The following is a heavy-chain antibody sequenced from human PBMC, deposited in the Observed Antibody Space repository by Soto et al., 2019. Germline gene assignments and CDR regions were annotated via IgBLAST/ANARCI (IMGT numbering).Heavy chain of an antibody. Sequence: EVQLLESGGGLVQPGGSLRLSCAASGFTFSSYAMSWVRQAPGKGLEWVSAISGSGGSTYYADSVKGRFTISRDNSKNTLYLQMNSLSAEDTAVYYCVGPGDYYGSGSYAILIPRMDVWGQGTTVTVSS. J-gene: IGHJ6*02. CDR3: VGPGDYYGSGSYAILIPRMDV. D-gene: IGHD3-10*01. CDR2: ISGSGGST. V-gene: IGHV3-23*01. CDR1: GFTFSSYA.